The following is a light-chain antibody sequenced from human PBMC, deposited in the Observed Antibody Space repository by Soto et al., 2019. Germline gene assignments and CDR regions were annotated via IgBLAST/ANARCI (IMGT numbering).Light chain of an antibody. V-gene: IGLV2-8*01. Sequence: QSALTQPPSASGSPGQSVTISCTGTSSDVGRYNYVSWYQHHPGKAPKLMIYEVTKRPSGVPDRFSGSKSGNTASLTVSGLQADDEAEYYCSSYAGSTIEVVFGGGTKVTVL. CDR2: EVT. J-gene: IGLJ2*01. CDR1: SSDVGRYNY. CDR3: SSYAGSTIEVV.